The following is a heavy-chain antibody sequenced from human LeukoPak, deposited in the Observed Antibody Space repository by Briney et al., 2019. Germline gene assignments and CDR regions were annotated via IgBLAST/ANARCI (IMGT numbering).Heavy chain of an antibody. CDR1: GGSFSGYY. J-gene: IGHJ4*02. CDR3: ARERRTSPRRGYPYDFWSGYPDY. Sequence: SETLSLTCAVYGGSFSGYYWSWIRRPPGKGLEWIGEINHSGSTNYNPSLKSRVTISVDTSKNQFSLKLSSVTAADTAVYYCARERRTSPRRGYPYDFWSGYPDYWGQGTLVTVSS. D-gene: IGHD3-3*01. CDR2: INHSGST. V-gene: IGHV4-34*01.